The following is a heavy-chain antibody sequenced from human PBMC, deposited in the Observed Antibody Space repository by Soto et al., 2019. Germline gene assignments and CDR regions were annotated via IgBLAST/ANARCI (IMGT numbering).Heavy chain of an antibody. V-gene: IGHV4-4*07. D-gene: IGHD3-22*01. J-gene: IGHJ5*02. CDR2: IYSTVTA. CDR1: GGSINIYY. CDR3: ARDDYYDSNNWLDP. Sequence: TXESLSLICTVSGGSINIYYWSWIRQAAGKGLEWIGRIYSTVTANYNPSLKSRVTMSVDTYENQISLRLSSVTAADTAVYYCARDDYYDSNNWLDPWGQGTLVTVSS.